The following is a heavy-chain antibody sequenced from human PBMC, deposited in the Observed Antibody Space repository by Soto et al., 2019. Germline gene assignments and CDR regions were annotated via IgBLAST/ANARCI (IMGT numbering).Heavy chain of an antibody. D-gene: IGHD1-26*01. CDR3: ARNPYSGSYSLPYYHYGMDV. J-gene: IGHJ6*02. CDR2: ISAYNGNT. Sequence: ASVKVSCKASGYTFTSYGISWVRQAPGQGLEWMGWISAYNGNTNYAQKLQGRVTMTTDTSTSTAYMELRSLRSDDTAVYYCARNPYSGSYSLPYYHYGMDVWGQGTTVTVSS. V-gene: IGHV1-18*01. CDR1: GYTFTSYG.